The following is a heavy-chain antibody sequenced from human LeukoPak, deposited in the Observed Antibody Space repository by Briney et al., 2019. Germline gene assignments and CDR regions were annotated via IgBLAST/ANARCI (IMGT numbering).Heavy chain of an antibody. D-gene: IGHD4-17*01. CDR1: GFTFSSYE. CDR3: ARETTVTTIDY. J-gene: IGHJ4*02. V-gene: IGHV3-48*03. Sequence: PGGSLRLSCAASGFTFSSYEMNWVRQAPGKGLEWVSYISSSGSTIYYADSVKGRFTISRDNAKNSLYLQMNSLRAEDTAVYYCARETTVTTIDYWGQGTLVTVSS. CDR2: ISSSGSTI.